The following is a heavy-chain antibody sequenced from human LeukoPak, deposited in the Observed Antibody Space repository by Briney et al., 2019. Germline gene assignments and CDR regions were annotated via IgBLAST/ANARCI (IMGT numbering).Heavy chain of an antibody. CDR2: FSGSGGST. D-gene: IGHD6-19*01. V-gene: IGHV3-23*01. Sequence: GGSLRHSCAASGFTFISYAMSWVRQAPGRGLEWVSAFSGSGGSTYYADSVKGRFTISRDNSKNTLYLQMNGLRAEDTAVYYCAKAPIIAVAATLDWFDHWGQGTLVTVSS. CDR3: AKAPIIAVAATLDWFDH. CDR1: GFTFISYA. J-gene: IGHJ5*02.